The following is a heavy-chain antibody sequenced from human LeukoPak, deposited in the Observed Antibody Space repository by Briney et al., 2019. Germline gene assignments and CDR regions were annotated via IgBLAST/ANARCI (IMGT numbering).Heavy chain of an antibody. J-gene: IGHJ4*02. CDR2: IWYDGSTK. Sequence: GRSLILSCAASGFTFSSYGMHWVRQAPGRGLEWVAGIWYDGSTKIYRDSVKGRFTISRDNAKNSLYLQMNTLRAEDTAVYYCVRDLDLGGYSSFEYWGQGTLVTVSS. V-gene: IGHV3-33*01. CDR3: VRDLDLGGYSSFEY. D-gene: IGHD4-23*01. CDR1: GFTFSSYG.